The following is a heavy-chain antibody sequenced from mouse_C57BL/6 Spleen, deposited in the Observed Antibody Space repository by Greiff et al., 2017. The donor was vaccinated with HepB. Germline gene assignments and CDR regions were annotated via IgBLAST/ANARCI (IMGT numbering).Heavy chain of an antibody. J-gene: IGHJ3*01. D-gene: IGHD2-1*01. CDR1: GFNIKDDY. CDR3: TTRGGNYGWFAY. CDR2: IDPENGDT. Sequence: EVQLQQSGAELVRPGASVKLSCTASGFNIKDDYMHWVKQRPEQGLEWIGWIDPENGDTEYASKFQGKATITADTSSNTAYLQLSSLTSEDTAVYYWTTRGGNYGWFAYWGQGTLVTVSA. V-gene: IGHV14-4*01.